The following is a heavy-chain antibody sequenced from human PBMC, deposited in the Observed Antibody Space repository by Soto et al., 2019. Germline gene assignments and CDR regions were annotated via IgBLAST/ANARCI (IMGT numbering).Heavy chain of an antibody. CDR3: AMGFYGQTRNFDY. CDR2: IYYSGST. Sequence: QLQLQESGPGLVKPSETLSLTCTVSGGSISSSSYYWGWIRQPPGKGLEWIGSIYYSGSTYYNPSLKSRVTISVDTSKNQFSLKLSSVTAADTAVYYCAMGFYGQTRNFDYWGQGTLVTVSS. V-gene: IGHV4-39*01. J-gene: IGHJ4*02. CDR1: GGSISSSSYY. D-gene: IGHD4-17*01.